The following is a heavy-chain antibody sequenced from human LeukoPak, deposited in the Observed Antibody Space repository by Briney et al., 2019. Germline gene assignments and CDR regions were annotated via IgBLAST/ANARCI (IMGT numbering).Heavy chain of an antibody. Sequence: ASVKVSCKASGYTINNIHWVRQAPGQGLEWMGIINPSGGTSYAQKFRGRVTMTRDTSTGTVYMELRSLTSEDTAVYYCARDGDYCVDPWGQGTLVTVSS. V-gene: IGHV1-46*02. D-gene: IGHD2-15*01. J-gene: IGHJ5*02. CDR2: INPSGGT. CDR1: GYTINN. CDR3: ARDGDYCVDP.